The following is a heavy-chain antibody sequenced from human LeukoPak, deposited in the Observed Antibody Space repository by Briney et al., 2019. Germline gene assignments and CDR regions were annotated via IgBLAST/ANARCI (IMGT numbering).Heavy chain of an antibody. V-gene: IGHV4-61*02. D-gene: IGHD6-13*01. CDR3: ARDRPTRSSSSWYMGYYYYMDV. CDR2: IYTSGST. CDR1: GGSISSGSYY. J-gene: IGHJ6*03. Sequence: SETLSLTCTVSGGSISSGSYYWSWIRQPAGKGLEWIGRIYTSGSTNYNPSIKSRVTISVDTSKNQFSLKLSSVTAADTAVYYCARDRPTRSSSSWYMGYYYYMDVWGKGTTVTISS.